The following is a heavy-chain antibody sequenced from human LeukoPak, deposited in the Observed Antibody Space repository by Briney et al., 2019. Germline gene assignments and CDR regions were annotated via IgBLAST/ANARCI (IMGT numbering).Heavy chain of an antibody. V-gene: IGHV4-34*01. CDR1: GGSFSGYY. CDR3: ARGRRHKALYYYYYGMDV. D-gene: IGHD2-21*01. J-gene: IGHJ6*02. Sequence: IPSETLSLTCAVYGGSFSGYYWSWIRQPPGKGLEWIGEINRSGSTNYNPSLKSRVTISVDTSKNQFSLKLSSVTAADTAVYYCARGRRHKALYYYYYGMDVWGQGTTVTVSS. CDR2: INRSGST.